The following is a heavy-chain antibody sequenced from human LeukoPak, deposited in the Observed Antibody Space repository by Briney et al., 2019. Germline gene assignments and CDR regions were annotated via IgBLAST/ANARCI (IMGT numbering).Heavy chain of an antibody. D-gene: IGHD1-1*01. CDR2: ISTTSIIV. Sequence: PGGSLRLSCAASGLTFSDYFMGWIRQAPGKGLEWVAHISTTSIIVDYADSVKGRFTISRDNAENSLYLQMSSLRVEDTAVYCCVGRGGTTWAVGYNWFDPWGQGTLVTVSS. V-gene: IGHV3-11*01. CDR3: VGRGGTTWAVGYNWFDP. CDR1: GLTFSDYF. J-gene: IGHJ5*02.